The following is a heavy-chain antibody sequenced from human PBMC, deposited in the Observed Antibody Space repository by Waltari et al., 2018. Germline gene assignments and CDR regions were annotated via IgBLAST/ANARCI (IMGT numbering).Heavy chain of an antibody. CDR3: IRPFEMGID. D-gene: IGHD7-27*01. V-gene: IGHV3-73*01. J-gene: IGHJ4*02. CDR1: GLLFSDYA. Sequence: EVQLVESGGALVQPGGSLKVSCAAAGLLFSDYAMHWVRQASGKGLEWVGRIRSRTKGDATAYAESVQGRFTISRDDSKNTAYLEMNSLKTDDTAVYYCIRPFEMGIDWGQGTLVTVSS. CDR2: IRSRTKGDAT.